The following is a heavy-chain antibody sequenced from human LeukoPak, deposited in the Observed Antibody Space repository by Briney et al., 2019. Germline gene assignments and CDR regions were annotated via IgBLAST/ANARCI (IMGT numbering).Heavy chain of an antibody. CDR1: GGSISSGGYY. Sequence: SQTLSLTCTVFGGSISSGGYYWSWIRQPPGKGLEWIGYIYHRGSTYYNPSLKSRVTISVDRSKNQFSLKLSSVTAADTAVYYCARVIEGYYYYMDVWGKGTTVTVSS. J-gene: IGHJ6*03. CDR2: IYHRGST. D-gene: IGHD3-16*02. CDR3: ARVIEGYYYYMDV. V-gene: IGHV4-30-2*01.